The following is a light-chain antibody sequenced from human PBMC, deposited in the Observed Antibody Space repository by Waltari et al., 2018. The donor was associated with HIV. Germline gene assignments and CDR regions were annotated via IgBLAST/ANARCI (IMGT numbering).Light chain of an antibody. J-gene: IGLJ2*01. Sequence: QSALTQPASVSGSPGQSITISCTGTSSDIDGYNYVSWYQQHPGKAPKLMIYDVSNRPSGLSNRFSGSKSGNTDSLTISGLQAEDEADYYCSSYTSSSTKVFGGGTKLTVL. CDR1: SSDIDGYNY. CDR3: SSYTSSSTKV. V-gene: IGLV2-14*03. CDR2: DVS.